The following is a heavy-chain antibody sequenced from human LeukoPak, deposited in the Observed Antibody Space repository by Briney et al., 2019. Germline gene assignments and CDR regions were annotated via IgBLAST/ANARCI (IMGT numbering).Heavy chain of an antibody. Sequence: GGSLRLSCAASGFTFSSHWMHWVRQAPGKGLEWVAFIRYDGSNKYYADSVKGRFTISRDNSKNTLHLQMSSLRAEDTTVYYCAAGTSNDFDYWGQGTLVTVSS. D-gene: IGHD2-2*01. CDR2: IRYDGSNK. V-gene: IGHV3-30*02. J-gene: IGHJ4*02. CDR1: GFTFSSHW. CDR3: AAGTSNDFDY.